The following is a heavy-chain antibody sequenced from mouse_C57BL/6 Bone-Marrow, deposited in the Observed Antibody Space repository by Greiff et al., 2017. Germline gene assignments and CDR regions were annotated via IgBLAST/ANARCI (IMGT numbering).Heavy chain of an antibody. V-gene: IGHV1-64*01. CDR1: GYTFTSYW. CDR2: IHPNSGST. Sequence: QVHVKQSGAELVKPGASVKLSCKASGYTFTSYWMHWVKQRPGQGLEWIGMIHPNSGSTNYNEKFKSKATLTVDKSSSTAYMQLSSLTSEDSAVYYCARNSRLSFAYWGQGTLVTVSA. J-gene: IGHJ3*01. D-gene: IGHD2-3*01. CDR3: ARNSRLSFAY.